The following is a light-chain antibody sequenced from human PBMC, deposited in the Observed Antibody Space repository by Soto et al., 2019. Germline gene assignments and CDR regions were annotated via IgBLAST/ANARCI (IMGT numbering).Light chain of an antibody. CDR1: SSDVGEENY. CDR2: EVS. V-gene: IGLV2-8*01. J-gene: IGLJ1*01. Sequence: QSALTQPPSASGSPGQSVTITCSGTSSDVGEENYVSWYQQHPGKVPKLILYEVSKRPSGVPDRFSGSRSGNTASLTVSGLQAEDEADYYCSSFATNRFYVFGPGTKVTVL. CDR3: SSFATNRFYV.